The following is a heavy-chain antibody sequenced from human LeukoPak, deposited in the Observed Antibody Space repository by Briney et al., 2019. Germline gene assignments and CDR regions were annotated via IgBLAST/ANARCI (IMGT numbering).Heavy chain of an antibody. CDR3: ARAAYGDYDY. V-gene: IGHV4-34*01. CDR1: GGSFSGYY. CDR2: INHSGST. J-gene: IGHJ4*02. D-gene: IGHD4-17*01. Sequence: PSETLSLTCAVYGGSFSGYYWSWIRQPPGKGLEWIGEINHSGSTNYNPSLKSRVTTSVDTSKNQFSLKLSSVTAADTAVYYCARAAYGDYDYWGQGTLVTVSS.